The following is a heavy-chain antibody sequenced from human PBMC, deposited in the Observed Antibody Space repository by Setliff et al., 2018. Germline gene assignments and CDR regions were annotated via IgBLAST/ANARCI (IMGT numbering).Heavy chain of an antibody. D-gene: IGHD2-15*01. CDR1: GYTLSRHY. CDR2: IIPIFGTP. J-gene: IGHJ4*02. V-gene: IGHV1-69*13. Sequence: SVKVSCKATGYTLSRHYMHWARQAPGQGLEWMGAIIPIFGTPNYAQKFQDRVTITAGVSTSTAYMELSSLRSDDTAVYYCARDGAYCSGGSCYSFDYWGQGTPVTVSS. CDR3: ARDGAYCSGGSCYSFDY.